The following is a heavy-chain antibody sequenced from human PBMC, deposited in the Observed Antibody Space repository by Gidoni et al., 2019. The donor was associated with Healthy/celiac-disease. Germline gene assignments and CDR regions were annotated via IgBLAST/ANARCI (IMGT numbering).Heavy chain of an antibody. J-gene: IGHJ4*02. CDR3: ARRVATRQGYFDY. CDR1: GGSFSGYY. Sequence: QVQLQQWGAGLLKPSETLSLTCAVYGGSFSGYYWSWIRQPPGKGLEWIGEINHSGSTNYNPSLMSRVTISVDTSKNQFSLKLSSVTAADTAVYYCARRVATRQGYFDYWGQGTLVTVSS. CDR2: INHSGST. V-gene: IGHV4-34*01. D-gene: IGHD5-12*01.